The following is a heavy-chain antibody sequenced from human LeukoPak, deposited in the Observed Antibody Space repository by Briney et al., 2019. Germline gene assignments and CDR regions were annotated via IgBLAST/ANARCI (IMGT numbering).Heavy chain of an antibody. CDR3: ARDRRTYYYDSSGYYPDAFDI. J-gene: IGHJ3*02. CDR1: GGTFSSYA. V-gene: IGHV1-69*05. CDR2: IIPIFGTA. Sequence: SVKVSCKASGGTFSSYAISWVRQAPGQGLEWMGGIIPIFGTANYAQKFQGRVTITTDESTSTAYMELSSQRSEDAAVYYCARDRRTYYYDSSGYYPDAFDIWGQGTMVTVSS. D-gene: IGHD3-22*01.